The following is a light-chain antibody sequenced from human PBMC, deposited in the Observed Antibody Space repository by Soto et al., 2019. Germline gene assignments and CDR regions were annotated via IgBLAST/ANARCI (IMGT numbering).Light chain of an antibody. CDR1: QSVSSSY. CDR3: HVYGSSPPRT. V-gene: IGKV3-20*01. J-gene: IGKJ1*01. CDR2: GAS. Sequence: EIVLTQSPGTLSLSPGERATLSCRASQSVSSSYLGWYQQKPGQAPRLLLYGASSRVTGIPDRFSGSGYGTAFTLAITSLEPEDFAVYYLHVYGSSPPRTFGRGTKVEIK.